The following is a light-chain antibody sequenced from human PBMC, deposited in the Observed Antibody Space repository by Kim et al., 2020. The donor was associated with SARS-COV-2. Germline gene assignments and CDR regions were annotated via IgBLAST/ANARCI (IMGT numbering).Light chain of an antibody. J-gene: IGKJ2*01. Sequence: LSQGQRAPLSCRTSQSVSSDYLAWFQQKPGQPPRLLIYAASSRATGIPDRFSGSGSGTDFTLTISRLEPEDFAVYYCQQYGRSPDTFGQGTKLEI. V-gene: IGKV3-20*01. CDR3: QQYGRSPDT. CDR2: AAS. CDR1: QSVSSDY.